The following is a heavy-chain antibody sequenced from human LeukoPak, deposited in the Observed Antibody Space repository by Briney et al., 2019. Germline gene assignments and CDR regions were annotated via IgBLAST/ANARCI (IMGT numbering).Heavy chain of an antibody. D-gene: IGHD3-10*01. CDR3: ARVGGTNYYYYGMDV. J-gene: IGHJ6*02. Sequence: SETLSLTCTVSGGSISGYYWSWIRQPSGKGLEWIGYIYDSGSTNYNPSLKSRVAISVDTSKNQFSLKLSSVTAADMAVYYCARVGGTNYYYYGMDVWGQGTTVTVSS. V-gene: IGHV4-59*01. CDR1: GGSISGYY. CDR2: IYDSGST.